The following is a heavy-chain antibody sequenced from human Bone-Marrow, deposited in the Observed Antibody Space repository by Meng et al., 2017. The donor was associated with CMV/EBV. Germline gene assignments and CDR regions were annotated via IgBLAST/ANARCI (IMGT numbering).Heavy chain of an antibody. CDR1: GGSISSYY. CDR3: ARDYQVARYDFWSGYSGWFDP. V-gene: IGHV4-4*07. D-gene: IGHD3-3*01. CDR2: IYTSGST. J-gene: IGHJ5*02. Sequence: QVQLQESGPGLVKPSETLALTCTVSGGSISSYYWSWIRQPAGKGLEWIGRIYTSGSTNYNPSLKSRVTMSVDTSKNQFSLKLSSVTAADTAVYYCARDYQVARYDFWSGYSGWFDPWGQGTLVTVSS.